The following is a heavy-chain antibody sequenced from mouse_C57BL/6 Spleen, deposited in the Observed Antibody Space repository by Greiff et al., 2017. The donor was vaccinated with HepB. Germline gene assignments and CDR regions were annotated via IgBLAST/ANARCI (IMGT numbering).Heavy chain of an antibody. CDR3: ARSDYDYDGAGDY. CDR2: INPNNGGT. J-gene: IGHJ4*01. V-gene: IGHV1-26*01. Sequence: EVQLQQSGPELVKPGASVKISCKASGYTFTDYYMNWVKQSHGKSLEWSGDINPNNGGTSYNQKFKGKATLTVDKSSSTAYMELRSLTSEDSAVYYCARSDYDYDGAGDYWGQGTSVTVSS. D-gene: IGHD2-4*01. CDR1: GYTFTDYY.